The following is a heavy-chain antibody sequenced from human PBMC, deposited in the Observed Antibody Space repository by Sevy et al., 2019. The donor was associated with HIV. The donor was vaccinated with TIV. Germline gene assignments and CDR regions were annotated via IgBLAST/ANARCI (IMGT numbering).Heavy chain of an antibody. V-gene: IGHV3-48*02. CDR2: ISRSGTTR. D-gene: IGHD3-10*01. Sequence: GGSLRLSCAASGFTFCDYSLNWVRQAPGKGLEWVSYISRSGTTRHYAASVRGRFTISRDDAKNSLYLQMSSLRDEDTAVYYCARDDTASYLPVSWGQGTLVTVSS. CDR3: ARDDTASYLPVS. CDR1: GFTFCDYS. J-gene: IGHJ4*02.